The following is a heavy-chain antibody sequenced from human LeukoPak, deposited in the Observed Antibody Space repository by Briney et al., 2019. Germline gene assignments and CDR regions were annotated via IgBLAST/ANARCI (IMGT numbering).Heavy chain of an antibody. CDR2: IKQDGSKK. J-gene: IGHJ4*02. D-gene: IGHD6-13*01. Sequence: GGSLRLSCAPSGFMFSSHWMSWVRQAPGKGLEWVANIKQDGSKKYYMDSVKGRFTISRDNYKNTLYLQMNSMRAEDTAVYYGAREDSSSWELDYWGQGTLVTVSS. CDR1: GFMFSSHW. CDR3: AREDSSSWELDY. V-gene: IGHV3-7*01.